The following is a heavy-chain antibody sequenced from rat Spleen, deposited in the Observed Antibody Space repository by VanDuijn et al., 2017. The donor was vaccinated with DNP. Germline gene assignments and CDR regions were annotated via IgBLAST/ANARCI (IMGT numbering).Heavy chain of an antibody. CDR1: GFSPNSYT. J-gene: IGHJ4*01. Sequence: QVQLKESGPGLVQPSQTLSLTCAVSGFSPNSYTVTWVRQPPGKGLEWVAAISSGGNTYYNSLLKSRLSISRDTSKSQVFLKMNSLQAEDTAMYFCASHPSGPYVMDAWGQGTSVTVSS. D-gene: IGHD4-3*01. CDR3: ASHPSGPYVMDA. CDR2: ISSGGNT. V-gene: IGHV2-6*01.